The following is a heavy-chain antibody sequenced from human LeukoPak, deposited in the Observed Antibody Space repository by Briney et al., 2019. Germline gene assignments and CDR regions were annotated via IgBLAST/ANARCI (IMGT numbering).Heavy chain of an antibody. Sequence: PSETLPLTCTVSGGSISSGSYYWSWIRQPAGKGLEWIGRIYTSGSTNYNPSLKSRVTISVDTSKNQFSLKLSSVTAADTAVYYCARDQIVATIPGGDYWGQGTLVTVSS. CDR2: IYTSGST. CDR1: GGSISSGSYY. CDR3: ARDQIVATIPGGDY. J-gene: IGHJ4*02. V-gene: IGHV4-61*02. D-gene: IGHD5-12*01.